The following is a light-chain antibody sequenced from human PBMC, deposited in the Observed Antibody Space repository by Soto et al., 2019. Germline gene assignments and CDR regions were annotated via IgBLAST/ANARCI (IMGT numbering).Light chain of an antibody. V-gene: IGKV1-5*01. CDR2: DAS. CDR1: QSISSW. Sequence: DIQMTQSPSTLSASVGDRVTITCRASQSISSWLAWYQQKPGKAPKLLIYDASSLESGVPSRFSGSGSGTEFTPKISSLQPDDFGADSCQQYNSYPITFGQGTRLEIK. J-gene: IGKJ5*01. CDR3: QQYNSYPIT.